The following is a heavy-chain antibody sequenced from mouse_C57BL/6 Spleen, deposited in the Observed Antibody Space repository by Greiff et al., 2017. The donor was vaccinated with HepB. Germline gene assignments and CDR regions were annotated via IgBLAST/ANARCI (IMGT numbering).Heavy chain of an antibody. CDR3: TREIYYGNLYYAMDY. J-gene: IGHJ4*01. D-gene: IGHD2-1*01. CDR1: GYTFTSYW. V-gene: IGHV1-5*01. Sequence: VQLQQSGTVLARPGASVKMSCKTSGYTFTSYWMHWVKQRPGQGLEWIGAIYPGNSDTSHNQKFKGKAKLTAVTSASTAYMELSSLTNEDSAVYYCTREIYYGNLYYAMDYWGQGTSVTVSS. CDR2: IYPGNSDT.